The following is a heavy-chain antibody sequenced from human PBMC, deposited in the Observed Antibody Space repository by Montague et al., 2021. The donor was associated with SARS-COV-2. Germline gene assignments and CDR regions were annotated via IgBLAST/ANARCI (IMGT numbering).Heavy chain of an antibody. CDR1: GGSISSSSYY. Sequence: ETLSLTCTVSGGSISSSSYYWGWIRQPPGKGLEWVGSIYYTGSTYYXXXLKSRVTISVDTSKNQFSLKLSSVTAADTAVYYCARDTRIAMLVVVTRYGLDVWGQGTTVTVSS. J-gene: IGHJ6*02. CDR2: IYYTGST. V-gene: IGHV4-39*07. CDR3: ARDTRIAMLVVVTRYGLDV. D-gene: IGHD3-22*01.